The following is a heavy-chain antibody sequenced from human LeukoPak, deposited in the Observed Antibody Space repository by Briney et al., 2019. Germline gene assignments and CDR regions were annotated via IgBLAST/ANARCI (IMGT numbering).Heavy chain of an antibody. CDR1: GYTLTELS. V-gene: IGHV1-24*01. CDR3: ASIDLDS. D-gene: IGHD2-21*01. J-gene: IGHJ4*02. Sequence: PLASVTVSCKVSGYTLTELSIHWVRQSPGKGLEWMGGEDGEAIYAQKFQGRVTMTEDTSTDTAYMDLSSLRSEDTAVYYCASIDLDSWGQGTLVTVSS. CDR2: EDGEA.